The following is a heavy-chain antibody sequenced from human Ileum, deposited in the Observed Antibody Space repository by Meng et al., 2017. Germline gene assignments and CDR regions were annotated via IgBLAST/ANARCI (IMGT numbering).Heavy chain of an antibody. CDR3: VRHGGKYFDS. CDR1: GGSISSSFY. J-gene: IGHJ4*02. Sequence: QRQLQGSGPGLVEPSGTPSLPCTVSGGSISSSFYWSWVRQSPGKGLEWIGQIYLAGSPNYNPSLESRVTISVDKSKNQFSLRLTSVTAADTAIFYCVRHGGKYFDSWGQGTLVTVSS. D-gene: IGHD2-15*01. V-gene: IGHV4-4*02. CDR2: IYLAGSP.